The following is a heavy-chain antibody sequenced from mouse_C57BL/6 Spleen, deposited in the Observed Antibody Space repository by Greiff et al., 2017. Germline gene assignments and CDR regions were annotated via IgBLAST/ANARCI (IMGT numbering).Heavy chain of an antibody. D-gene: IGHD2-12*01. CDR2: IRSKSNNYAT. CDR3: VRLGERTTTGAY. V-gene: IGHV10-1*01. Sequence: EVQLVESGGGLVQPKGSLKLSCAASGFSFNTYAMNWVRQAPGKGLEWVARIRSKSNNYATYYADSVKDRFTISRDDSESMLYLQMNNLKTEDTAMYYCVRLGERTTTGAYWGQGTLVTVSA. CDR1: GFSFNTYA. J-gene: IGHJ3*01.